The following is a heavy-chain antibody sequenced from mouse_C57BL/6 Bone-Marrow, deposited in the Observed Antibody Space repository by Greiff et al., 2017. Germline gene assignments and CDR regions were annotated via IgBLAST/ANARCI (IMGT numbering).Heavy chain of an antibody. V-gene: IGHV1-74*01. CDR1: GYTFTSYW. CDR2: IHPSDSDT. Sequence: QVQLQQPGAELVKPGASVKVSCKASGYTFTSYWMHWVKQRPGQGLEWIGRIHPSDSDTNYNQKFKGKATLTVDKSSSTAYMPLSSLTSADSAVYYCAIGPLLLGAMDYWGQGTSVTVSS. CDR3: AIGPLLLGAMDY. J-gene: IGHJ4*01. D-gene: IGHD1-1*01.